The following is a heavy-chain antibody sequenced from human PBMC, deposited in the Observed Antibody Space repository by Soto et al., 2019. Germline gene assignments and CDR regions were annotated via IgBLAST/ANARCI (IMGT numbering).Heavy chain of an antibody. V-gene: IGHV3-7*03. Sequence: EGQLVESGGDLVQPGGSLRLSCVASGFTFSNSWMSWVRQAPGKGLEWVANIRGDGNEKYHVDSVRGRFAISRDNAKNSLFLQMNNLREDDTAVYFCVTTVAESHYDVWGQGTLVTVSS. D-gene: IGHD3-22*01. J-gene: IGHJ4*02. CDR2: IRGDGNEK. CDR3: VTTVAESHYDV. CDR1: GFTFSNSW.